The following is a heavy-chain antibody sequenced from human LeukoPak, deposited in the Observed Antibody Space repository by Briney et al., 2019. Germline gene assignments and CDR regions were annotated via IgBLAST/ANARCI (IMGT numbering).Heavy chain of an antibody. CDR1: GYTFTDYL. CDR2: INPDNGDT. CDR3: ARTSLRRGSTTSSPDY. D-gene: IGHD2-2*01. Sequence: GASVKVSCKASGYTFTDYLLHWVRQAPGQGLEWMGWINPDNGDTNFAQRFQGLVTMTRDTSISTSYMEMSSLTSDDTALYVCARTSLRRGSTTSSPDYWGQGTLVTVSS. J-gene: IGHJ4*02. V-gene: IGHV1-2*02.